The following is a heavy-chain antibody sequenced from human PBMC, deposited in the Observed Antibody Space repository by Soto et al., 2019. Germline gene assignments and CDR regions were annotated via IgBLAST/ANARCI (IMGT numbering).Heavy chain of an antibody. CDR2: IIPIFGTT. J-gene: IGHJ2*01. D-gene: IGHD3-22*01. CDR3: ASTKNDSTTYYYSYLGL. Sequence: QVELVQSGAEVKKPGSSVKVSCQASEDTFRNYAISWVRQAPGQGLEWMGGIIPIFGTTNYAQKFQGRVTITAATSANTVYLELSSLRSQDTAVYYCASTKNDSTTYYYSYLGLWGRGTLVTVYS. V-gene: IGHV1-69*06. CDR1: EDTFRNYA.